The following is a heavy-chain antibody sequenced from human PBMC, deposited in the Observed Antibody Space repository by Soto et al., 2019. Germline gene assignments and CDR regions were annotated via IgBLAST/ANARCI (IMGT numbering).Heavy chain of an antibody. CDR2: ISGSGFST. D-gene: IGHD3-16*01. CDR3: ATFTFGRPFDT. Sequence: SLRLSCAASGFTFNTYAMIWVRQAPGQGLEWVSAISGSGFSTYYAGSVKGRFSISRDSSKNTLFLQMNSLRADDTAVYFCATFTFGRPFDTWGQGTMVTVSS. J-gene: IGHJ3*02. V-gene: IGHV3-23*01. CDR1: GFTFNTYA.